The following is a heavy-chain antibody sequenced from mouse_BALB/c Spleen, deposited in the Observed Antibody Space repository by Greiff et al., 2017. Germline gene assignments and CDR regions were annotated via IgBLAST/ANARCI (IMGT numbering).Heavy chain of an antibody. Sequence: EVQLQESGPGLVKPSQSLSLTCSVTGDSITSGYWNWIRKFPGNKLEYMGYISYSGSTYYNPSLKSRISITRDTSKNQYYLQLNSVTTEDTATYYCARSGYEDYYAMDYWGQGTSVTVSS. J-gene: IGHJ4*01. CDR3: ARSGYEDYYAMDY. V-gene: IGHV3-8*02. CDR2: ISYSGST. CDR1: GDSITSGY. D-gene: IGHD1-2*01.